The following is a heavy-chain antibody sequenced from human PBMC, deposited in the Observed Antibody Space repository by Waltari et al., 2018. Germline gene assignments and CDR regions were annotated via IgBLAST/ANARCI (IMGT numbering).Heavy chain of an antibody. CDR2: VQRSGKT. CDR1: GESMSTTDL. V-gene: IGHV4-4*02. D-gene: IGHD2-15*01. CDR3: ARDRGRGLCLDT. Sequence: QLQLQESGPGLVRPSGTLSLTCAVSGESMSTTDLWNWVRHSPQRGLEWIGQVQRSGKTNYNPSFVSRVTVSLDTSNNQFSRKMTSATATDTATYYCARDRGRGLCLDTWGPGTLVTVSP. J-gene: IGHJ5*02.